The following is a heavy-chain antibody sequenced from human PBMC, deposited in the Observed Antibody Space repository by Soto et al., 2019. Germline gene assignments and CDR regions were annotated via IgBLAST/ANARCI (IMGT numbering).Heavy chain of an antibody. CDR2: IYYSGST. J-gene: IGHJ5*02. Sequence: PSETRSLTCTVSGGSISSYYWTWIRQPPGKGLEWIGYIYYSGSTNHNPSLKSRVTISVDTSKNQFSLKLSSVTAADTAVYYCARVNDFWTGYYSTNWFDPWGQGTLVTVSS. D-gene: IGHD3-3*01. CDR1: GGSISSYY. V-gene: IGHV4-59*01. CDR3: ARVNDFWTGYYSTNWFDP.